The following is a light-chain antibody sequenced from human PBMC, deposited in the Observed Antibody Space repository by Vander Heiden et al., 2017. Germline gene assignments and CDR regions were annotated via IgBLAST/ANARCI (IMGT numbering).Light chain of an antibody. CDR3: QQYGSSPRT. CDR2: GAS. V-gene: IGKV3-20*01. CDR1: QSVSSSY. J-gene: IGKJ1*01. Sequence: EIVLTQSPCTLSLSPGESATLSCRASQSVSSSYLAWYQQKPGQAPRLLIYGASSRATGIPDRFSGRGSGTDFTLTISRLEPEDFAVYYCQQYGSSPRTFGQGTKVEIK.